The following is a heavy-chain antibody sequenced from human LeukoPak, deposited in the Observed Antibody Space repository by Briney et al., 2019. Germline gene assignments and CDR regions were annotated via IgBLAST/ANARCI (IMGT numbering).Heavy chain of an antibody. CDR1: GGSISSSTYY. CDR3: ARHTRVRDGYNLYCFDP. J-gene: IGHJ5*02. CDR2: IWHSGTT. D-gene: IGHD5-24*01. V-gene: IGHV4-39*01. Sequence: PSETLSLTCTVSGGSISSSTYYWGWVRQPPGKGPEWIGSIWHSGTTYYNPSLKSRVTISVDTSKNQFSLKLPSVTAADTAVYYCARHTRVRDGYNLYCFDPWGQGTLVTVSS.